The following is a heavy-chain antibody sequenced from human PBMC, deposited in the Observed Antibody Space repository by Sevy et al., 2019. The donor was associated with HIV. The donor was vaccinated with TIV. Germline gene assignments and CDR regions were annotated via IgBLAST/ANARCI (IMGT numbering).Heavy chain of an antibody. CDR3: TRGDPIVPPAGYYYHMDV. J-gene: IGHJ6*03. V-gene: IGHV3-74*01. Sequence: GGSLRLSCVASGFTFDSNWMHWVRQAPGKGLVWVSRINSDGSSTPYADSVKGRFTISRDNAKNTLYLQLNRLGAEDTAVYYCTRGDPIVPPAGYYYHMDVWGKGTTVTVSS. CDR2: INSDGSST. D-gene: IGHD1-26*01. CDR1: GFTFDSNW.